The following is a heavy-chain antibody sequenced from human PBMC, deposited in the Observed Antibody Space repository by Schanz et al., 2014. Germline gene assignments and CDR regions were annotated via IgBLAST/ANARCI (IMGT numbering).Heavy chain of an antibody. CDR1: GFTFFGSFA. D-gene: IGHD2-15*01. Sequence: EVQLLESGGGLVQPGGSLRLSCVASGFTFFGSFAMSWVRQAPGKGLEWVSGMSGSGSTADYADSVKGRFTISRYNANNSLFLRMNSLRAEDTAVYYCAIDYSYCNGRNFYNTFDIGGQGTMVTVSS. CDR2: MSGSGSTA. J-gene: IGHJ3*02. V-gene: IGHV3-23*01. CDR3: AIDYSYCNGRNFYNTFDI.